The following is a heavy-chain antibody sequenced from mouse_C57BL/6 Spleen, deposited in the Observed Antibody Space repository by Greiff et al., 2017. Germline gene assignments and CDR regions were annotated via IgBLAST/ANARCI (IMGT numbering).Heavy chain of an antibody. J-gene: IGHJ3*01. CDR1: GFTFSDYY. CDR3: ARGDTGFAY. CDR2: INYDGSST. Sequence: EVMLVESEGGLVQPGSSMKLSCTASGFTFSDYYMAWVRQVPEKGLEWVANINYDGSSTYYLDSLKSRFIISRDNAKNILYMQMSSLKSEDTATYYCARGDTGFAYWGQGTLGTVSA. V-gene: IGHV5-16*01.